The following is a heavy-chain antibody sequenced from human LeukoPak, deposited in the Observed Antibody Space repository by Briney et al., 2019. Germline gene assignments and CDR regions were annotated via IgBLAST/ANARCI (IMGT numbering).Heavy chain of an antibody. D-gene: IGHD3-9*01. CDR1: RFTVSSNN. CDR2: MRSSGSTI. CDR3: ARDRGQLVIPVCFDY. Sequence: SLRLSCAASRFTVSSNNMSSIRHAPGEGLWWIASMRSSGSTIKYADTVKGRFTISRDNAKNSLFLQMSSLRDEETSVYYCARDRGQLVIPVCFDYWGQGILVTVSS. V-gene: IGHV3-11*04. J-gene: IGHJ4*02.